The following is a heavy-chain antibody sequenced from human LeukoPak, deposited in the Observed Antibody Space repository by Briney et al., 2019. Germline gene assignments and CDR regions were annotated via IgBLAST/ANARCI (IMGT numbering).Heavy chain of an antibody. CDR3: AGEVRDCSGGSCYHTDDY. CDR2: ISSSGSTI. CDR1: GFTFSDYY. D-gene: IGHD2-15*01. J-gene: IGHJ4*02. Sequence: GGSLRLSCAASGFTFSDYYMSWLRQAPGKGLEWVSYISSSGSTIYYADSVKGRFTISRDNAKNSLYLQMNSLRAEDTAVYYCAGEVRDCSGGSCYHTDDYWGQGTLDTVSS. V-gene: IGHV3-11*04.